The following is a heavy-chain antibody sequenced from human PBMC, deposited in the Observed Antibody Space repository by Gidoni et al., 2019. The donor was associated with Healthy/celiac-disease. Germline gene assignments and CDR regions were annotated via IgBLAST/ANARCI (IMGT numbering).Heavy chain of an antibody. CDR3: ARGTEYSGPPGADY. Sequence: EVQLVESGGGLVKPGGSLRLSCAASGFTFSSYSMNWVRQAPGKGLEWVSSISSSSSYIYYADSVKGRFTISRDNAKNSLYLQMNSLRAEDTAVYYCARGTEYSGPPGADYWGQGTLVTVSS. J-gene: IGHJ4*02. V-gene: IGHV3-21*01. CDR2: ISSSSSYI. D-gene: IGHD5-12*01. CDR1: GFTFSSYS.